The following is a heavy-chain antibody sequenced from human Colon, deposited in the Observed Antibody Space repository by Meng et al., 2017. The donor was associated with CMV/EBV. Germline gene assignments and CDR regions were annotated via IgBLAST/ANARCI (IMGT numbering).Heavy chain of an antibody. CDR1: CYTFTNFG. CDR3: ARELARGGY. V-gene: IGHV1-18*01. Sequence: QGELVESGAEVKKPGASVKVSCKTSCYTFTNFGISWVRQAPGQGLEWMAYISPYNGDTNYAQRFQGRVALTTDTSTSTVYMELGSLTSDDTAMYYCARELARGGYWGQGTLVTVSS. J-gene: IGHJ4*02. CDR2: ISPYNGDT.